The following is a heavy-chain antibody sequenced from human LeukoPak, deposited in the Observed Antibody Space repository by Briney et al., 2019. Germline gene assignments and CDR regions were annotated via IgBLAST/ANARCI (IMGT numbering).Heavy chain of an antibody. Sequence: ASVKLSCKASGYTFSSYDINWVRQATGQGLEWMGWMNPNSGNTGYAQKFQGRVTMTRNTSISTAYMELSSLRSEDTAVYYCARGRGYYDSSGHDAFDIWGQGTMVTVSS. CDR1: GYTFSSYD. J-gene: IGHJ3*02. V-gene: IGHV1-8*01. D-gene: IGHD3-22*01. CDR3: ARGRGYYDSSGHDAFDI. CDR2: MNPNSGNT.